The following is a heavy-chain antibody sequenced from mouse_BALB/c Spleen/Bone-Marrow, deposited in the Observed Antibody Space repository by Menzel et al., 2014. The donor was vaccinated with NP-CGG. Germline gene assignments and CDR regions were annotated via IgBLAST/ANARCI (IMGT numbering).Heavy chain of an antibody. CDR1: GYTFXDYN. CDR3: ARLDGYYVAMDY. V-gene: IGHV1S29*02. CDR2: IYPYNGGT. D-gene: IGHD2-3*01. Sequence: EVQLVESGPELVKPGASVKISCKASGYTFXDYNMHWVKQSHGKSLEWIGYIYPYNGGTDYNQKFKSKATLTVDNSSSTAYMELRSLTSEDSAVYYCARLDGYYVAMDYWGQGTSVTVSS. J-gene: IGHJ4*01.